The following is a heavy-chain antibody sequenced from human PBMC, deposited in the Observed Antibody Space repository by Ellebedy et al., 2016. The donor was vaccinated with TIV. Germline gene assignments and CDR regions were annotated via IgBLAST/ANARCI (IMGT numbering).Heavy chain of an antibody. J-gene: IGHJ1*01. Sequence: SETLSLTXTVSGYSISSGYYWGWIRQPPGKGLEWIGSIYYSGSTYYNPSLKSRVTISVDTSKNQFSLKLSSVTAADTAVYYCARVGYGDFVLFQHWGQGTLVTVSS. V-gene: IGHV4-38-2*02. CDR1: GYSISSGYY. CDR2: IYYSGST. CDR3: ARVGYGDFVLFQH. D-gene: IGHD4-17*01.